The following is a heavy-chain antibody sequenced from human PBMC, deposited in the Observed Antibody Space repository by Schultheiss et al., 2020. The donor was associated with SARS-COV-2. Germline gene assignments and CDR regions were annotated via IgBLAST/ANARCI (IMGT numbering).Heavy chain of an antibody. J-gene: IGHJ6*02. D-gene: IGHD2-15*01. CDR3: ARERYDSVAATTNYYYGMDV. CDR1: GFTFSSYS. V-gene: IGHV3-21*01. CDR2: ISRSSSYI. Sequence: GGSLRLSCAASGFTFSSYSMNWVRQAPGTGLEWVSSISRSSSYIYYADSVKGRFTISRDNAKNSLYLQMNSLRDEDTAVYYCARERYDSVAATTNYYYGMDVWGQGTTVTVSS.